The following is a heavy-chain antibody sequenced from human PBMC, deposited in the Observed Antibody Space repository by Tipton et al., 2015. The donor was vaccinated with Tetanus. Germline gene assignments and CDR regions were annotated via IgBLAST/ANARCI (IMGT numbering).Heavy chain of an antibody. CDR1: GFIFSSYN. CDR2: VNI. Sequence: SLRLSCEVSGFIFSSYNMNWVRQAPGKGLEWVASVNIYYADSLKGRFTISRDNAKNSLYLRITTLRAEDTAVYYCASGSALDYWGQGTLVTVSS. V-gene: IGHV3-21*01. J-gene: IGHJ4*02. D-gene: IGHD6-25*01. CDR3: ASGSALDY.